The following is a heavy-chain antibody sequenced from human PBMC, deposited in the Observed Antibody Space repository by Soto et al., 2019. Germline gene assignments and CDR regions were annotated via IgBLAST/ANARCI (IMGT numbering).Heavy chain of an antibody. CDR3: AREVGGSDIDY. V-gene: IGHV3-48*04. D-gene: IGHD1-26*01. J-gene: IGHJ4*02. Sequence: EVQLVESGGVVVQPGGSLRLSCAASGFTFDDYTMQWVRQAPGKGLEWVSYISSSSSYTNYADSVKGRFTISRDNAKNSLYLQMNSLRAEDTAVYYCAREVGGSDIDYWGQGTLVTVSS. CDR2: ISSSSSYT. CDR1: GFTFDDYT.